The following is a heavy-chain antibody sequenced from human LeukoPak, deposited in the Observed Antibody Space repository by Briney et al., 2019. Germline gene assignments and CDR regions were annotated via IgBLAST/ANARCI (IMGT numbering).Heavy chain of an antibody. CDR1: GGTFSSYA. Sequence: SVKVSCKASGGTFSSYAISWVRQAPGQGLEWMGGIIPIFGTANYAQKLQGRVTITTDESTSTAYMELSSLRSKDTAVYYCARCSSCPTHDAFDIWGQGTMVTVSS. D-gene: IGHD6-13*01. J-gene: IGHJ3*02. CDR2: IIPIFGTA. CDR3: ARCSSCPTHDAFDI. V-gene: IGHV1-69*05.